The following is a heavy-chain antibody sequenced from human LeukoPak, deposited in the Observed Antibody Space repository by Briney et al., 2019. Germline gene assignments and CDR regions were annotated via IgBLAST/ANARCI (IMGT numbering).Heavy chain of an antibody. Sequence: GASVKVSCKASGGTFISYAISWVRQARGKGLEWMGGIIPIFGTANYAQKFQGRVTITADESTSTAYMELSSLRSEDTAVYYCARVTTGGYFDYWGQGTLVTVSS. CDR1: GGTFISYA. CDR3: ARVTTGGYFDY. CDR2: IIPIFGTA. J-gene: IGHJ4*02. D-gene: IGHD4-11*01. V-gene: IGHV1-69*13.